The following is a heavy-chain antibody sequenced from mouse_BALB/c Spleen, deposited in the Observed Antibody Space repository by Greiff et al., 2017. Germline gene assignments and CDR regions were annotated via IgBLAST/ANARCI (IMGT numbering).Heavy chain of an antibody. Sequence: VQLKESGPELVKPGASVKMSCKASGYTFTSYVMHWVKQKPGQGLEWIGYINPYNDGTKYNEKFKGKATLTSDKSSSTAYMELSSLTSEDSAVYYCAREEGNYGFAYWGQGTLVTVSA. CDR3: AREEGNYGFAY. CDR2: INPYNDGT. J-gene: IGHJ3*01. CDR1: GYTFTSYV. V-gene: IGHV1-14*01. D-gene: IGHD2-1*01.